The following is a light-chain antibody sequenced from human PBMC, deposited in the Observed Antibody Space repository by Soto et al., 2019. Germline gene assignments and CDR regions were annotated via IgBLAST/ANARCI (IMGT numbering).Light chain of an antibody. CDR1: QSINHKY. CDR2: SVS. CDR3: QLYSGSPWT. Sequence: EIVLTQSPGTLSLSPGEIATLSCRASQSINHKYFAWFQQEPGQTPRLLIHSVSIKATGIPDRFSGSGSGTDFTLTISRLEPEDFAVYYCQLYSGSPWTFGRGTKVEIK. V-gene: IGKV3-20*01. J-gene: IGKJ1*01.